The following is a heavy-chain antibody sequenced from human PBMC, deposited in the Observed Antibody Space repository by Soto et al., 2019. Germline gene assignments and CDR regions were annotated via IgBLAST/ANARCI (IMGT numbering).Heavy chain of an antibody. V-gene: IGHV1-2*02. Sequence: ASVKVSCKASGYTFTGYYMHWVRQAPGQGLEWMGWINPNSGGTNYAQKFQGRVTMTRDTSISTAYMELSRLRSDDTAVYYCARALAWGPGYYFDYWGQGTLVTVSS. CDR1: GYTFTGYY. D-gene: IGHD3-10*01. J-gene: IGHJ4*02. CDR3: ARALAWGPGYYFDY. CDR2: INPNSGGT.